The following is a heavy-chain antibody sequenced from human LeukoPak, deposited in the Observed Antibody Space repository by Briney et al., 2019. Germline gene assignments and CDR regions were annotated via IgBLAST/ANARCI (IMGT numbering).Heavy chain of an antibody. Sequence: SETLPLTCTVSGGSISSGDYYWSWIRQPPGKGLEWIGYIYYSGSTYYNPSLKSRVTISVDTSKNQFSLKLSSVTAADTAVYYCAREGSITGTRDLDYWGQGTLVTVSS. CDR3: AREGSITGTRDLDY. J-gene: IGHJ4*02. D-gene: IGHD1-20*01. V-gene: IGHV4-30-4*08. CDR2: IYYSGST. CDR1: GGSISSGDYY.